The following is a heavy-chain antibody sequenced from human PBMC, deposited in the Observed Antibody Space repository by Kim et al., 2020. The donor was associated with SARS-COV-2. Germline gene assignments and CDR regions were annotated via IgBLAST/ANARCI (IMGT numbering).Heavy chain of an antibody. V-gene: IGHV4-39*01. CDR1: GGSISSSSYY. D-gene: IGHD3-3*01. J-gene: IGHJ4*02. CDR3: ARLRGAAGLDFGVVIRYYFDY. CDR2: IYYSGST. Sequence: SETLSLTCTVSGGSISSSSYYWGWIRQPPGKGLEWIGSIYYSGSTYYNPSLKSRVTISVDTSKNQFSLKLSSVTAADTAVYYCARLRGAAGLDFGVVIRYYFDYWGQGTLVTVSS.